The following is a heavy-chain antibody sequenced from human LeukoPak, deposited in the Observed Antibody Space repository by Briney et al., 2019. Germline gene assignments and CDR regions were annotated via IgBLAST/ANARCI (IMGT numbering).Heavy chain of an antibody. CDR3: ASFHYYGSGAYYLPY. CDR1: GFTLSSYA. J-gene: IGHJ4*02. CDR2: IGDSGATT. Sequence: GGSLRLSCAASGFTLSSYAMTWVRQAPGKGLEWVSDIGDSGATTYYADSVKGRFTISRDNSKNTLYLQMSSLRAEDTAVYFCASFHYYGSGAYYLPYWGQGTLVTVSS. D-gene: IGHD3-10*01. V-gene: IGHV3-23*01.